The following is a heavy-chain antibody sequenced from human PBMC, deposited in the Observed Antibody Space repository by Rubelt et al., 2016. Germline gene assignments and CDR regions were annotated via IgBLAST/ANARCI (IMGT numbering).Heavy chain of an antibody. Sequence: EVQLVESGGGLVQPGGSLRLSCAASGFTFSSYSMNWVRQAPGKGLEWVGRIKSKTDGGTTDYAAPVKGRFTISRDDSKNTLYLQMNSLKTEDTAVYYCTTDTAMDNDFDYWGQGTLVTVSS. V-gene: IGHV3-15*07. CDR1: GFTFSSYS. CDR3: TTDTAMDNDFDY. D-gene: IGHD5-18*01. J-gene: IGHJ4*02. CDR2: IKSKTDGGTT.